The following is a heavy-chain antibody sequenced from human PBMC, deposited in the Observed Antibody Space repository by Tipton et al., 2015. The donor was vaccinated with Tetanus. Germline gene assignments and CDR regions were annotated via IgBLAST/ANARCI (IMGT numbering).Heavy chain of an antibody. CDR1: GGSISSGGYY. D-gene: IGHD1-26*01. Sequence: TLSLTCTVSGGSISSGGYYWTWIRQRPGKGMEWIGDIYYSGSTYYNPSLKSRVSISVDTTNNQFSVNLNSVTAADTAVYYCARGQARGARGWNYFDYWGQGALVTVSS. CDR3: ARGQARGARGWNYFDY. J-gene: IGHJ4*02. CDR2: IYYSGST. V-gene: IGHV4-31*03.